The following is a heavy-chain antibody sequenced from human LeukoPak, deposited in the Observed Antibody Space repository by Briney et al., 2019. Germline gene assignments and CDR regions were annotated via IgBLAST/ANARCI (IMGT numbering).Heavy chain of an antibody. D-gene: IGHD3-10*02. CDR2: ISYDGSNK. CDR1: GFTFSTYG. CDR3: AELGITMIGGV. Sequence: GGSLRLSCAASGFTFSTYGMHWVRQAPGKGLEWVAVISYDGSNKYYADSVKGRFTISRDNAKNSLYLQMNSLRAEDTAVYYCAELGITMIGGVWGKGTTVTISS. V-gene: IGHV3-30*18. J-gene: IGHJ6*04.